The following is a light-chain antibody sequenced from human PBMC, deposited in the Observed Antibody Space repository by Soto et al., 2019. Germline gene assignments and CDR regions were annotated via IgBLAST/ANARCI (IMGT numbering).Light chain of an antibody. CDR2: GAS. CDR3: KQYGRSSWT. CDR1: QSVGASY. J-gene: IGKJ1*01. Sequence: MVLTQSPGTLSFSPGERATLSCRASQSVGASYLAWYQQKPGQAPRLLINGASSRATGIPDRFSGSGSGTDFTLTISRLEPEDVAVYYCKQYGRSSWTFGQGNKVEIX. V-gene: IGKV3-20*01.